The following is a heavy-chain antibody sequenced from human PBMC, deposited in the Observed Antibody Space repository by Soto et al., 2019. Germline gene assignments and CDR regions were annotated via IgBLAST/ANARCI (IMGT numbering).Heavy chain of an antibody. CDR1: GYTFTSYY. CDR3: ARDGGGDTINYYYYYGMDV. Sequence: GASVKVSCKASGYTFTSYYMHWVRQAPGQGLEWMGIINPSGGSTSYAQKFQGRVTMTRDTSTSTVYMELSSLRSEDTAVYYCARDGGGDTINYYYYYGMDVWGQGTTVTVSS. V-gene: IGHV1-46*01. J-gene: IGHJ6*02. CDR2: INPSGGST. D-gene: IGHD2-21*02.